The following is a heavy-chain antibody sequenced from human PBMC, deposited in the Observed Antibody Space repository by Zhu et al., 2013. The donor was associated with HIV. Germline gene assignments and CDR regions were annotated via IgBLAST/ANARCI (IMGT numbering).Heavy chain of an antibody. Sequence: QVQLVQSGAEVKKPGASVKVSCKASGYTFISYYMHWVRQAPGQGLEWMGIINPSGGSTSYAQKFQGRVTMTRDTSTSTVYMELSSLSYEDTAIYYCARRAGTSGTTLEFWGQGTLVTVSS. V-gene: IGHV1-46*01. D-gene: IGHD1-7*01. CDR1: GYTFISYY. CDR3: ARRAGTSGTTLEF. J-gene: IGHJ4*02. CDR2: INPSGGST.